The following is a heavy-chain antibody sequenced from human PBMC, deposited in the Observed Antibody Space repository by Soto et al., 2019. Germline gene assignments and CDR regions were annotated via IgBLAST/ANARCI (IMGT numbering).Heavy chain of an antibody. CDR2: ISYDGSNK. CDR3: AKDFSSSFDY. Sequence: QVQLVESGGGVVQPGRCLRISCAASGITFTSYGMHWVRQAPGKGLEWVAVISYDGSNKYYADSVKGRFTISRDNSKNTLYLQMNSLRAEDTAVYYCAKDFSSSFDYWGQGTLVTVSP. D-gene: IGHD6-6*01. CDR1: GITFTSYG. J-gene: IGHJ4*02. V-gene: IGHV3-30*18.